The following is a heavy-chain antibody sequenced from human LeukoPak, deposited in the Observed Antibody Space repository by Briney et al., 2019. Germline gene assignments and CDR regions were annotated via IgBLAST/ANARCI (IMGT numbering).Heavy chain of an antibody. Sequence: ASVKVSCKASGYTFTSYYMHWVRQAPGQGLEWMGIINPSGGSTSYAQKFQGRVTMTRDTSTSTAYMELSSLRSEDTAVYYCARYMGGPVVGMDVWGQGTTVTVSS. J-gene: IGHJ6*02. CDR2: INPSGGST. D-gene: IGHD3-16*01. V-gene: IGHV1-46*01. CDR1: GYTFTSYY. CDR3: ARYMGGPVVGMDV.